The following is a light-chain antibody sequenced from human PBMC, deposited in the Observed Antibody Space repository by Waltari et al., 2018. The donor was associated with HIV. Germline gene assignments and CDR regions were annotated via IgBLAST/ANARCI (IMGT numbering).Light chain of an antibody. J-gene: IGLJ2*01. CDR1: SSNIGKNS. CDR3: GAWDSSLNDDGV. Sequence: SVSAAPGQNVIISCSGSSSNIGKNSVSWYQQLPGTAPKLLIYDNNKRPSGIPDRFSGSKSGTSATLVIIGLQTGDEADYYCGAWDSSLNDDGVFGGGTKLTVL. CDR2: DNN. V-gene: IGLV1-51*01.